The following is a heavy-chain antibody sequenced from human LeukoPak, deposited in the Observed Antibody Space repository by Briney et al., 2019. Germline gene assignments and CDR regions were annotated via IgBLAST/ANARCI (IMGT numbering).Heavy chain of an antibody. V-gene: IGHV3-30*03. Sequence: GRSLRLSCEASGFTFRTCGMHWVRQAPGKGLEWVALMSYDGTNKDYTDSVKGRFTISRDNAKNSLYLQMDSLRAEDTAVYYCARDKAARRFHAFDIWGKGTTVTISS. CDR1: GFTFRTCG. CDR2: MSYDGTNK. CDR3: ARDKAARRFHAFDI. J-gene: IGHJ3*02. D-gene: IGHD6-6*01.